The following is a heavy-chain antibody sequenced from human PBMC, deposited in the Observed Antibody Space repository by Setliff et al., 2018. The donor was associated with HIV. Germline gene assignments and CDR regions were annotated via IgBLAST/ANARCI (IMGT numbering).Heavy chain of an antibody. D-gene: IGHD2-15*01. CDR3: ARDHVVCSGGTCRSDDPYYYYYMNV. J-gene: IGHJ6*03. CDR2: SNPNTGGT. V-gene: IGHV1-2*02. CDR1: GYRFIDYY. Sequence: ASVKVSCKASGYRFIDYYMHWVRQVPGQGLEWMGWSNPNTGGTKYAQKFQGRVTMTMDTSTTTAYMELSGLKSDDTAVYYCARDHVVCSGGTCRSDDPYYYYYMNVWGQGTTVTVSS.